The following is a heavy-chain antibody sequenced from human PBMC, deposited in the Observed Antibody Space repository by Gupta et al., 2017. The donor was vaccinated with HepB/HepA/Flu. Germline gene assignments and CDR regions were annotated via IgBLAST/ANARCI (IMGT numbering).Heavy chain of an antibody. CDR1: GFTVSRNY. J-gene: IGHJ4*02. Sequence: EVQLVESGGGLIQPGGSLRLSCAASGFTVSRNYFTWVRQAPGKGLEWVSAIYSDGRTYYADSVKGRFTISRDNSKNTLFLQMNSLRAEDTAVYFCARAPHPFDYWGQGTLVTVSS. CDR3: ARAPHPFDY. V-gene: IGHV3-53*01. CDR2: IYSDGRT.